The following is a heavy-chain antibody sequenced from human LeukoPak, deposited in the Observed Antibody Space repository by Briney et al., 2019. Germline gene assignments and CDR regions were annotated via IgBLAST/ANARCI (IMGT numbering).Heavy chain of an antibody. CDR2: ISAYNGNT. CDR1: GYTFTSYG. V-gene: IGHV1-18*01. J-gene: IGHJ4*02. Sequence: GASVKVSCTASGYTFTSYGISWVRQAPGQGLEWMGWISAYNGNTNYAQKLQGRVTMTTDTSTSTAYMELRSLRSDDTAVYYCARVIVVVVAAPGYLAVAGQGFEYWGQGTLVTVSS. D-gene: IGHD2-15*01. CDR3: ARVIVVVVAAPGYLAVAGQGFEY.